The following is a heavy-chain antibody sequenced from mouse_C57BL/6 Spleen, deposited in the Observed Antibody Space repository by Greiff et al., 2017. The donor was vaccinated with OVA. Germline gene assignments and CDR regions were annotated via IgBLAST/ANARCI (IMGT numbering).Heavy chain of an antibody. CDR3: ARYDGSSYWYFDV. D-gene: IGHD1-1*01. CDR2: ISYSGST. Sequence: EVKLVESGPGLAKPSQTLSLTCSVTGYSITSDYWNWIRKFPGNKLEYMGYISYSGSTYYNPSLKSRISITRDTSKNQYYLQLNSVTTEDTATYYCARYDGSSYWYFDVWGTGTTVTVSS. CDR1: GYSITSDY. J-gene: IGHJ1*03. V-gene: IGHV3-8*01.